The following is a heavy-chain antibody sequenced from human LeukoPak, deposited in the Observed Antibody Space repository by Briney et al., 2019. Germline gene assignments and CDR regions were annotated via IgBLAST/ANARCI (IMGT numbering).Heavy chain of an antibody. Sequence: GASVKVSCKVSGYTLTELSMHWVRQAPGKGLEWMGGFDPEDGETIYAQKFQGRVTMTEDTSTDTAYMELSSLRSEDTAVYYCATSRGGRYYYDSSGYHLPFDYWGQGTLVTVSS. CDR3: ATSRGGRYYYDSSGYHLPFDY. D-gene: IGHD3-22*01. CDR2: FDPEDGET. CDR1: GYTLTELS. V-gene: IGHV1-24*01. J-gene: IGHJ4*02.